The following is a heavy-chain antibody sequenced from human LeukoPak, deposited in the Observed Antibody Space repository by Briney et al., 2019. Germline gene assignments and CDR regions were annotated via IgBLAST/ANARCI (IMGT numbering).Heavy chain of an antibody. Sequence: GGSLRLSCAASGFTFSSYAMSWVRQAPGKGLEWVAVIWYDGSNKYYADSVEGRFTISRDNSKNTLYLQMDSLRAEDTAVYYCARDRSSGWYPGMDVWGQGTTVTVSS. J-gene: IGHJ6*02. CDR3: ARDRSSGWYPGMDV. V-gene: IGHV3-33*08. D-gene: IGHD6-19*01. CDR2: IWYDGSNK. CDR1: GFTFSSYA.